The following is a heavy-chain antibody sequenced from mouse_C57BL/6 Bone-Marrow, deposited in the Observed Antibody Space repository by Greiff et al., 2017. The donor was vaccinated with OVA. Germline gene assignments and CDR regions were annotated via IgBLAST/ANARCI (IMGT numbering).Heavy chain of an antibody. CDR3: ARHEYRGAMDY. CDR2: ISNLAYSI. J-gene: IGHJ4*01. D-gene: IGHD2-14*01. CDR1: GFTFSDYG. Sequence: EVKVEESGGGLVQPGGSLKLSCAASGFTFSDYGMAWVRQAPRKGPEWVAFISNLAYSIYYADTVTGRFTISRENAKNTLYLEMSSLRSEDTAMYYCARHEYRGAMDYWGQGTSVTVSS. V-gene: IGHV5-15*04.